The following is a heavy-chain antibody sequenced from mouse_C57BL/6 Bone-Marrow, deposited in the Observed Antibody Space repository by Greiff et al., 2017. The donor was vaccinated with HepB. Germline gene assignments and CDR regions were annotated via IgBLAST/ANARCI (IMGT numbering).Heavy chain of an antibody. V-gene: IGHV1-69*01. Sequence: QVQLQQPGAELVMPGASVKLSCKASGYTFTSYWMHWVKQRPGQGLEWIGEIDPSDSYTNSNQKFKGKSTLTVDKSSSTAYMQLSSLTSEDSAVYYCARNYGSSWGYAMDYWGQGTSVTVSS. D-gene: IGHD1-1*01. CDR2: IDPSDSYT. CDR1: GYTFTSYW. J-gene: IGHJ4*01. CDR3: ARNYGSSWGYAMDY.